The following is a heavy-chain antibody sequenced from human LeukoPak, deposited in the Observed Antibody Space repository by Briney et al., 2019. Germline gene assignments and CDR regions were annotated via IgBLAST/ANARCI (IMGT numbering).Heavy chain of an antibody. D-gene: IGHD2-2*01. CDR3: ARVGYCSSTSWCCYFQH. CDR1: GGSFSGYY. V-gene: IGHV4-34*01. CDR2: INHSGST. Sequence: PSETLSLTCAVYGGSFSGYYWSWIRQPPGKGLEWIGEINHSGSTNYNPSLKSRVTISVDTSKNQFSLKLSSVTAADTAVYYCARVGYCSSTSWCCYFQHWGQGTLVTVSS. J-gene: IGHJ1*01.